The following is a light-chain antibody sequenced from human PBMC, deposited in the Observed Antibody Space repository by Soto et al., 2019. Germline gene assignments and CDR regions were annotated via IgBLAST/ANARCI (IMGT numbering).Light chain of an antibody. CDR1: SSDVGDYNY. CDR2: DVS. J-gene: IGLJ1*01. CDR3: SSYVGSHNYV. V-gene: IGLV2-8*01. Sequence: QSALTQPPSASGSPGQSVTISCTGTSSDVGDYNYVSWYQQHPGKAPKLMIYDVSKRPSGVPDRFSGSKSGNTASLTVSGLQAEDEADYYCSSYVGSHNYVFGTGTKLTVL.